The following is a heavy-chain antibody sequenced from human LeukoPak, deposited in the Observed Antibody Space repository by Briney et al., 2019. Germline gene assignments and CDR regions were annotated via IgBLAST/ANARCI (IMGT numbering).Heavy chain of an antibody. D-gene: IGHD3-3*01. Sequence: GSLRLTCAASGFTFSSYSMNWVRQPPGEGLEWIGYIYYSGSTYYNPSLKSRVTISVDTSKNQFSLKLSSVTAADTAVYYCARSYYDFWSGPLFDYWGQGTLVTVSS. CDR2: IYYSGST. V-gene: IGHV4-59*08. J-gene: IGHJ4*02. CDR1: GFTFSSYS. CDR3: ARSYYDFWSGPLFDY.